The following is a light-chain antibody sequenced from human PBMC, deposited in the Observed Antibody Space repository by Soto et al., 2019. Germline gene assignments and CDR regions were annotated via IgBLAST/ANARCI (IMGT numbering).Light chain of an antibody. J-gene: IGLJ2*01. CDR2: VNSDGSH. CDR1: SGHSTYA. Sequence: QPVLTQSPSASASLGASVKLTCTLSSGHSTYAIAWHQQQPEKGPRFLMKVNSDGSHIKGDGIPDRFSGSSSGSERYLTISSLQSEDEADYYCQTWDTVIQKVFGGGTKLTVL. CDR3: QTWDTVIQKV. V-gene: IGLV4-69*01.